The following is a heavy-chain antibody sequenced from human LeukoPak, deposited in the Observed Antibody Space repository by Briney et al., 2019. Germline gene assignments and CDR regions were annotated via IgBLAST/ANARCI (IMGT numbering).Heavy chain of an antibody. D-gene: IGHD3-16*02. V-gene: IGHV1-2*02. CDR2: ISRNSGGT. J-gene: IGHJ4*02. Sequence: ASVKVSRKASGYTFTGYYMHCVRQAPGQGLERMGWISRNSGGTNYAQKFQGRVTMTRDTSISTVYMELSRLRSDDTAVYYCARADLSPTYDYVWGSYRYGYFDYWGQGTLVTVSS. CDR3: ARADLSPTYDYVWGSYRYGYFDY. CDR1: GYTFTGYY.